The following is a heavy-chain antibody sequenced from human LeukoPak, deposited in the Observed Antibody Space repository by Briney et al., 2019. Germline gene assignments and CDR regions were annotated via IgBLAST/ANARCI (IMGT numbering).Heavy chain of an antibody. J-gene: IGHJ4*02. D-gene: IGHD6-13*01. CDR1: GFTFSSYS. V-gene: IGHV3-21*01. CDR2: ISSSSSYI. Sequence: GGSLRLSCAASGFTFSSYSMNWVRQAPGKGLEWVSSISSSSSYIHYADSVKGRFTTSRDNAKNSLYLQMNSLRAEDTAVYHCAREYPRGAAAPDYWGQGTLVTVSS. CDR3: AREYPRGAAAPDY.